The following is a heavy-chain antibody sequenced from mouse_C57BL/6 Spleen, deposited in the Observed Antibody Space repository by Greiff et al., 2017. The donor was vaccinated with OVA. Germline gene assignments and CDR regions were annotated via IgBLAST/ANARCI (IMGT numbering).Heavy chain of an antibody. Sequence: VQLVESGAELVRPGASVTLSCKASGYTFTDYEMHWVKQTPVHGLEWIGAIDPETGGTAYNQKFKGKAILTADKSSSTAYMELRSLTSEDSAVYYCTRGWARTEVYFDYWGQGTTLTVSS. CDR1: GYTFTDYE. CDR2: IDPETGGT. D-gene: IGHD1-1*02. J-gene: IGHJ2*01. V-gene: IGHV1-15*01. CDR3: TRGWARTEVYFDY.